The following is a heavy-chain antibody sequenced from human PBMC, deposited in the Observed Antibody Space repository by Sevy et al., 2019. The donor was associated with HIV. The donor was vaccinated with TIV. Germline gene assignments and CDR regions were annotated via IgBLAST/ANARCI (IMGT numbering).Heavy chain of an antibody. J-gene: IGHJ3*02. V-gene: IGHV3-48*02. Sequence: GGFLRLSCAVSGFTLSSHSMNWVRQAPGKGLEWLSHIRGDDENKYYADSVQGRFTISRDDASNSVHLQMNSLRDEDTAVYYCARGGNPGQAASDIWGQGTVVTVSS. CDR1: GFTLSSHS. CDR2: IRGDDENK. CDR3: ARGGNPGQAASDI.